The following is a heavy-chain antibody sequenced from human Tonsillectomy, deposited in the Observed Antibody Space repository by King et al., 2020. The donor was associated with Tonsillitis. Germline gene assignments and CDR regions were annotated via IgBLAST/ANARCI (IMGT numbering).Heavy chain of an antibody. CDR3: ARLGYDTSASYPYYFDY. CDR1: GFSLSTSGMC. J-gene: IGHJ4*02. D-gene: IGHD3-22*01. CDR2: IDWDDDK. V-gene: IGHV2-70*01. Sequence: TLKESGPALVKPTQTLTLTCTFSGFSLSTSGMCLSWIRQPPGKALEWLALIDWDDDKYYNTSLKTRLTISKDTSKNQVVLTMTNLDPVDTATYYCARLGYDTSASYPYYFDYWGQGTLVTVSS.